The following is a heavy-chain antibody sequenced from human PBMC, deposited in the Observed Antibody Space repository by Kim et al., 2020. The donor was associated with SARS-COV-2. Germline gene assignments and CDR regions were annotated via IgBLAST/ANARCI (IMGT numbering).Heavy chain of an antibody. V-gene: IGHV7-4-1*02. CDR1: GYTFTSYA. CDR2: INTNTGNP. Sequence: ASVKVSCKASGYTFTSYAMNWVRQAPGQGLEWMGWINTNTGNPTYAQGFTGRFVFSLDTSVSTAYLQISSLKAEDTAVYYCAREPGASTLFGVVIRNPNYYGMDVWGQGTTVTVSS. J-gene: IGHJ6*02. CDR3: AREPGASTLFGVVIRNPNYYGMDV. D-gene: IGHD3-3*01.